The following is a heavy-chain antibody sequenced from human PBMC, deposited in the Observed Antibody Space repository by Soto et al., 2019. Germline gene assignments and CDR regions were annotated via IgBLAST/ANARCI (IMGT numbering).Heavy chain of an antibody. J-gene: IGHJ4*02. Sequence: EVQVSESGGGLVQPGGSLRLSCATSGFTFSNYPMNWVRQAPGKGLEWVSGISAGGDRTYYADSVKGRFTIFRDNSKNSVSLRMNSLRVEDTAGYYWARRVWGQGTLVTVSS. CDR3: ARRV. CDR2: ISAGGDRT. V-gene: IGHV3-23*01. CDR1: GFTFSNYP.